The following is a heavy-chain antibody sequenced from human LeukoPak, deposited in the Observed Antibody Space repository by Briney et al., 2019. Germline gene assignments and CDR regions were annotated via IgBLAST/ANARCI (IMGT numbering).Heavy chain of an antibody. CDR1: GFTFSSYW. Sequence: GGSLRLSCAASGFTFSSYWMSWVRQAPGKGLEWVANIKQDGSEKYYVDSVKGRFTISRDNAKNSLYLQMNSLRAEDTAVYYCARDVGRDYGDYVFDYWGQGTLVTVSS. D-gene: IGHD4-17*01. CDR2: IKQDGSEK. J-gene: IGHJ4*02. CDR3: ARDVGRDYGDYVFDY. V-gene: IGHV3-7*01.